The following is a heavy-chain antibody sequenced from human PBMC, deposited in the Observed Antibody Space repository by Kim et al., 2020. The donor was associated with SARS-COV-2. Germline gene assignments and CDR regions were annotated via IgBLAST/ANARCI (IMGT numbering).Heavy chain of an antibody. V-gene: IGHV3-30*04. D-gene: IGHD3-22*01. CDR3: ASADSKHS. Sequence: GGSLRLSCAASGFTFSGYAMHWVRQAPGKGLEWVAVISYDGSDKYYADSVKGRFTISRDNSKNTLYLQMNSLRAEDPALYYCASADSKHSWGQGTLVTVS. CDR1: GFTFSGYA. CDR2: ISYDGSDK. J-gene: IGHJ4*02.